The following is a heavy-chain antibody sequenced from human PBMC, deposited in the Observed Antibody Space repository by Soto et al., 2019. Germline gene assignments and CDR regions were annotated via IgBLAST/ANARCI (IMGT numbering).Heavy chain of an antibody. CDR2: ISYDGSNK. CDR3: SISRMELELLTYFDF. CDR1: GFTFSSYA. V-gene: IGHV3-30*01. J-gene: IGHJ4*02. Sequence: GGSLRLSCAASGFTFSSYAMHWVRQAPGKGLEWVAVISYDGSNKYYADSAKGRFTISRDNSKNTLYLQMNSLRAEDTAVYYCSISRMELELLTYFDFPGQGTLVTVSS. D-gene: IGHD1-26*01.